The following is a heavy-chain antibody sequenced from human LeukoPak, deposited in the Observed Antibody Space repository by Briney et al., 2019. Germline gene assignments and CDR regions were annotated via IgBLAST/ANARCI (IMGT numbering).Heavy chain of an antibody. CDR1: GDSISSRTYY. D-gene: IGHD3-3*01. Sequence: SQTLSLTCSVSGDSISSRTYYWTWIRQHPEKGLEWIGYIWNSGSTNYNPSLKGRVTTSVDTSKNQFSLKLTSVTAADTAVYYCARGCITIFGVVMDGNWFDPWGQGTLVTVSS. CDR3: ARGCITIFGVVMDGNWFDP. J-gene: IGHJ5*02. CDR2: IWNSGST. V-gene: IGHV4-31*03.